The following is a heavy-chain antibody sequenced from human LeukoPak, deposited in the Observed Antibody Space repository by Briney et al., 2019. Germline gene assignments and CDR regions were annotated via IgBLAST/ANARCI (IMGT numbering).Heavy chain of an antibody. CDR2: ISAYNGNT. D-gene: IGHD3-10*01. CDR1: GYTFTSYG. CDR3: ARDRPEWFGEFFDY. Sequence: ASVNVSCMASGYTFTSYGISWVRQAPRQGLEWMGWISAYNGNTNYAQKLQGRVTMTTDTSTSTAYMELRSLRSDDTAVYYCARDRPEWFGEFFDYWGQGTLVTVSS. V-gene: IGHV1-18*01. J-gene: IGHJ4*02.